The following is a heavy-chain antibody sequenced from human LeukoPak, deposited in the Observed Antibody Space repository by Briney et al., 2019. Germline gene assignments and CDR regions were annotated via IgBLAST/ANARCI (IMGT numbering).Heavy chain of an antibody. CDR3: ATESLAVAGTDY. V-gene: IGHV3-30*02. CDR2: IRDDGSAK. CDR1: GFIFSSYG. D-gene: IGHD6-19*01. J-gene: IGHJ4*02. Sequence: GGSLRLSCAASGFIFSSYGMHWVRQAPGKGLEGVAFIRDDGSAKYYADSVKGRFTISRDNSKSTLYLQMNSLRPEDTAVYYCATESLAVAGTDYWGQGTLVTVSS.